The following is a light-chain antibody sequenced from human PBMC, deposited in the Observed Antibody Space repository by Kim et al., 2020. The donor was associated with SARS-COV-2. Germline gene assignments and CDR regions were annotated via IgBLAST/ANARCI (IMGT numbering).Light chain of an antibody. CDR1: QSISSW. CDR2: AAS. CDR3: QQYNSLWT. V-gene: IGKV1-5*01. Sequence: SASVRDRLTITCRASQSISSWLAWYQQKPGKAPKLLIYAASSLESGVPTRFSGSGSETEFTLTISSLQPDDFASYYCQQYNSLWTFGQGTKVDIK. J-gene: IGKJ1*01.